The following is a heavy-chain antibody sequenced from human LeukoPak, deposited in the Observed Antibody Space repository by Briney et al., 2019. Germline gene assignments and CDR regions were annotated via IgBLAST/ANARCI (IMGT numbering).Heavy chain of an antibody. V-gene: IGHV3-21*01. Sequence: GGSRRPPCEASGSTFRSYTMNWVGRAPGKGREWVSSISSSSSYIYYADSVKGRFTISRDNAKNSLYLQMNSLRAEDTAVYYCARDIRRITMIVVVPYYYGMDVWGQGTTVTVSS. CDR2: ISSSSSYI. CDR3: ARDIRRITMIVVVPYYYGMDV. CDR1: GSTFRSYT. D-gene: IGHD3-22*01. J-gene: IGHJ6*02.